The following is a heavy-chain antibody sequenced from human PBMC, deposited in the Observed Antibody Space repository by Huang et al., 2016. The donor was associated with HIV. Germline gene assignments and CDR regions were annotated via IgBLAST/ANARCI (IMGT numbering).Heavy chain of an antibody. J-gene: IGHJ4*02. CDR3: ARLPGSITMIRGVITDPY. V-gene: IGHV4-39*02. D-gene: IGHD3-10*01. CDR1: GGSNRSDNYY. CDR2: IDYSGST. Sequence: QLQLQESGPGLVKPSETLSLTCTVSGGSNRSDNYYWGWIRQPPGKGVEWIGSIDYSGSTYYNPSRKRRGTITVDTSKNHFSLRMRSVTAADTAVYYCARLPGSITMIRGVITDPYWGQGTLVTVSS.